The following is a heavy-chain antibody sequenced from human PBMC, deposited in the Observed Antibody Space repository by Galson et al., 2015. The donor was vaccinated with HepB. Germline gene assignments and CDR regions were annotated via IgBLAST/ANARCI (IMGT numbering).Heavy chain of an antibody. CDR3: ARDSHSSSGEIDY. J-gene: IGHJ4*02. Sequence: SLRLSCAASGFTFSSYAMHWVRQAPGKGLEWVAVISYDGSNKYYADSVKGRFTISRDNSKNTLYLQMNSLRAEDTAVYYCARDSHSSSGEIDYWGQGTLVIVSS. V-gene: IGHV3-30-3*01. CDR1: GFTFSSYA. D-gene: IGHD6-13*01. CDR2: ISYDGSNK.